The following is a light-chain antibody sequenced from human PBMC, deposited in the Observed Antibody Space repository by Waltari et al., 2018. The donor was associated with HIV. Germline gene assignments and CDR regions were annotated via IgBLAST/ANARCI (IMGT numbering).Light chain of an antibody. V-gene: IGLV2-14*01. CDR2: EVS. Sequence: QSALTQPASVSASPGPSTPISCTHPCSDVGGNNYASWYHKHPGKALNLMIYEVSNRPSGVSNRFAGSKAGNTASLTISGLQAEDEADYYCSSYTSSSTQVFGTGTKVTVL. J-gene: IGLJ1*01. CDR3: SSYTSSSTQV. CDR1: CSDVGGNNY.